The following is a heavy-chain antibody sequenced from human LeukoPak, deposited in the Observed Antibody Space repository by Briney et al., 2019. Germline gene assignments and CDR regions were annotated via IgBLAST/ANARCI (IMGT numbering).Heavy chain of an antibody. Sequence: GGSPRLSCAASGFTFSSYAMSWVRQAPGKGLEWVSAISGSGGSTYYADSVKGRFTISRDNSKNTLYLQMNSLRAEDTAVYYCAKDQYSTVVPRPLDFDYWGQGTLVTVSS. D-gene: IGHD4-23*01. CDR3: AKDQYSTVVPRPLDFDY. V-gene: IGHV3-23*01. CDR2: ISGSGGST. CDR1: GFTFSSYA. J-gene: IGHJ4*02.